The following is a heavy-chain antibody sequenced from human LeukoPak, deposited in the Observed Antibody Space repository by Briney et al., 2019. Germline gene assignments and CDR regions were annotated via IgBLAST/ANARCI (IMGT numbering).Heavy chain of an antibody. V-gene: IGHV1-8*01. CDR2: MSPNSGDT. CDR1: GYTFTSYD. D-gene: IGHD3-22*01. Sequence: ASVKVSCKASGYTFTSYDFNWVRQATGRRPEWMGWMSPNSGDTGYAQKFQDRVTMTKNTSISTAYMELSSLRSDDTAVYYCARSHNYYDSSGYWIDYWGQGTLVTVSS. CDR3: ARSHNYYDSSGYWIDY. J-gene: IGHJ4*02.